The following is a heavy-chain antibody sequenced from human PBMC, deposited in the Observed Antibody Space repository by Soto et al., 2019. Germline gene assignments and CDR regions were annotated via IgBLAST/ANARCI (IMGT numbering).Heavy chain of an antibody. V-gene: IGHV1-46*01. CDR1: GYTFTSYY. Sequence: GASVKVSSKASGYTFTSYYMHWLRQAPGQGLEWMGIINPSGGSTSYAQKFQGRVTMTRDTSTSTVYMELSSLRSEDTAVYYCARAVRDSSSPYYFDYWGQGTLVTVSS. CDR3: ARAVRDSSSPYYFDY. D-gene: IGHD6-13*01. CDR2: INPSGGST. J-gene: IGHJ4*02.